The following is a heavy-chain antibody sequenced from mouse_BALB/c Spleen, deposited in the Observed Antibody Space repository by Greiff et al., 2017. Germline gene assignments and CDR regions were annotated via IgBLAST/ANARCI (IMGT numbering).Heavy chain of an antibody. D-gene: IGHD1-1*01. Sequence: EVQGVESGGGLVKPGGSLKLSCAASGFAFSSYDMSWVRQTPEKRLEWVAYISSGGGSTYYPDTVKGRFTISRDNAKNTLYLQMSSLKSEDTAMYYCASHYYGSSFDYWGQGTTLTVSS. CDR3: ASHYYGSSFDY. V-gene: IGHV5-12-1*01. CDR2: ISSGGGST. J-gene: IGHJ2*01. CDR1: GFAFSSYD.